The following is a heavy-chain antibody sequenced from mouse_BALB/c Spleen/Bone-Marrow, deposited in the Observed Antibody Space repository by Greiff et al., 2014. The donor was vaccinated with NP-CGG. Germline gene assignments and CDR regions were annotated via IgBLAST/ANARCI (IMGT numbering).Heavy chain of an antibody. D-gene: IGHD2-14*01. CDR3: AKEDRTEEYYYVMDY. J-gene: IGHJ4*01. Sequence: QVQVQQSGAELVRPGTSVKISCKASGYTLTNYWLGWVRQRPGHGLEWIGDIYPGGIYTNYNEKFKGKATLTADTSSSTAYMQLSSLTSEDSAVYFCAKEDRTEEYYYVMDYWGQGTSVTVSS. V-gene: IGHV1-63*02. CDR1: GYTLTNYW. CDR2: IYPGGIYT.